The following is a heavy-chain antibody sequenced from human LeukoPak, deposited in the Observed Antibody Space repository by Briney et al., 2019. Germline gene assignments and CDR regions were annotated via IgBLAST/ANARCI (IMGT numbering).Heavy chain of an antibody. V-gene: IGHV4-34*01. Sequence: PSETLSLTCAVYGGSFSGYYWSWIRQPPGKGLERIGQINHSGSTNYNPSLKSRVTISVDTSKNQFSLKLSSVTAADTAVYYCARGGYYYDSSGYYLDYWGQGTLVTVSS. CDR1: GGSFSGYY. J-gene: IGHJ4*02. CDR3: ARGGYYYDSSGYYLDY. D-gene: IGHD3-22*01. CDR2: INHSGST.